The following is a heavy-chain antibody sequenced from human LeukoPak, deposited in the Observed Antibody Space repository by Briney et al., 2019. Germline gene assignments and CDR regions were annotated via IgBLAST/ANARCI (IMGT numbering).Heavy chain of an antibody. J-gene: IGHJ6*02. Sequence: PGGSLRLSCAASGFTFSSYGMHWVRQAPGKGLEWVAVIWYDGSNKYYADSVKGRFTISRDNSKNTLYLQMNSLRAEDTAVYYCARDKYSSGMDVWGQGTTVTVSS. CDR3: ARDKYSSGMDV. V-gene: IGHV3-33*01. CDR1: GFTFSSYG. CDR2: IWYDGSNK. D-gene: IGHD6-19*01.